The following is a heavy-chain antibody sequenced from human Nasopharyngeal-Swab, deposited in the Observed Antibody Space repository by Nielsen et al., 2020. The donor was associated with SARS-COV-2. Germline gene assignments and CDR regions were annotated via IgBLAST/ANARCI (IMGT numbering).Heavy chain of an antibody. CDR3: ARMGGGDDSSGYFNNAFDI. Sequence: ASVKVSCKASGYTFTGYYMHWVRQAPGQGLEWMGRINPTSGGTNYAQKFQGRVTMTRDTSISTAYMELSRLRSDDTAVYYCARMGGGDDSSGYFNNAFDIWGQGTMVTVSS. D-gene: IGHD3-22*01. V-gene: IGHV1-2*06. CDR1: GYTFTGYY. J-gene: IGHJ3*02. CDR2: INPTSGGT.